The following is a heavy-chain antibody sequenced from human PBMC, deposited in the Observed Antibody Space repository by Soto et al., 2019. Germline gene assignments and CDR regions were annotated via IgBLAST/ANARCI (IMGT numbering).Heavy chain of an antibody. CDR3: ARAHCSGGSCYSVQHWFDP. CDR2: MYHSGST. D-gene: IGHD2-15*01. V-gene: IGHV4-4*02. J-gene: IGHJ5*02. Sequence: QVQLQESGPGLVKPSGSLSLTCAVSGGSVSSSNWWSWVRQPPGKGLEWIGEMYHSGSTNHNPSLKSRVTISVDKSKNQFSLKLSPVTPADTAVYYCARAHCSGGSCYSVQHWFDPWGQGTLVTVSS. CDR1: GGSVSSSNW.